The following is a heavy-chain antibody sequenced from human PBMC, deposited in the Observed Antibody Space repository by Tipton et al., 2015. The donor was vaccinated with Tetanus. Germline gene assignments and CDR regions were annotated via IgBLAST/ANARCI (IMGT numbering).Heavy chain of an antibody. J-gene: IGHJ4*02. D-gene: IGHD1-26*01. V-gene: IGHV4-31*03. CDR1: GGSISSGGYY. CDR3: ARDQARGARGWNYFDY. Sequence: TLSLTCTVSGGSISSGGYYWSWIRQHPGKGLEWIGGIYYSGSTYYNPSLKSRVTISVDTSKNQFSLKLNSVTDADTAVYYCARDQARGARGWNYFDYWGQGTLVTVSS. CDR2: IYYSGST.